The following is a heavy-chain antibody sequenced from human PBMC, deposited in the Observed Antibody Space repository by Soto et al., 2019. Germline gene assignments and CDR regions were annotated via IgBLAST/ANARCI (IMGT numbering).Heavy chain of an antibody. CDR2: IWYDGSNK. CDR1: GFTFSSYG. CDR3: ARGHGRGYYYYYGMDV. J-gene: IGHJ6*02. V-gene: IGHV3-33*01. Sequence: SLRLSCAASGFTFSSYGMHWVRQAPGKGLEWVAVIWYDGSNKYYADSVKGRFTISRDNSKNTLYLQMNSLRAEDTAVYYCARGHGRGYYYYYGMDVWGQGTTVTVSS. D-gene: IGHD2-8*01.